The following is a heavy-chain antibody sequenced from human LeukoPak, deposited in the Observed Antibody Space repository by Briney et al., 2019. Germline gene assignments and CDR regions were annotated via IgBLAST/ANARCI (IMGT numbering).Heavy chain of an antibody. CDR1: GFTFGNAR. D-gene: IGHD1-26*01. CDR2: IKTKTDDGAT. Sequence: GGSLRLSCAASGFTFGNARMNWVRQAPGKGLEWVGRIKTKTDDGATDYSAPVKASLTISRDDSKTTLYLQMNGLKTEDTAIYYCTTYVGATAYWGQGTLVTVSS. V-gene: IGHV3-15*01. J-gene: IGHJ4*02. CDR3: TTYVGATAY.